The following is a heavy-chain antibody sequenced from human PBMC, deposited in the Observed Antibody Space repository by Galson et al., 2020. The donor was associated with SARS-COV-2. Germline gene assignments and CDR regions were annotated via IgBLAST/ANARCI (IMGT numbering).Heavy chain of an antibody. CDR3: AKNLPTVTTGMDV. D-gene: IGHD4-17*01. J-gene: IGHJ6*02. V-gene: IGHV3-9*01. Sequence: SLKISCAASGFTFDDYAMHWVRQAPGKGLEWVSGISWNSGSIGYADSVKGRFTISRDNAKNSLYLQMNSLRAEDTALYYCAKNLPTVTTGMDVWGQGTTVTVSS. CDR2: ISWNSGSI. CDR1: GFTFDDYA.